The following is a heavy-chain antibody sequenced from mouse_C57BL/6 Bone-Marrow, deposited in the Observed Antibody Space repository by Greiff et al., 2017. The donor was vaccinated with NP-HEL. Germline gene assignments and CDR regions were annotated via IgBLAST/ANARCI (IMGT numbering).Heavy chain of an antibody. J-gene: IGHJ2*01. D-gene: IGHD4-1*01. Sequence: QVQLKESGAELVKPGASVKISCKASGYAFSSYWMNWVKQRPGKGLEWIGQIYPGDGDTNYNGKFKGKATLTADKSSSTAYMQLSSLTSEDSAVYFCARDNWDYCDYWGQGTTLTVSS. V-gene: IGHV1-80*01. CDR1: GYAFSSYW. CDR3: ARDNWDYCDY. CDR2: IYPGDGDT.